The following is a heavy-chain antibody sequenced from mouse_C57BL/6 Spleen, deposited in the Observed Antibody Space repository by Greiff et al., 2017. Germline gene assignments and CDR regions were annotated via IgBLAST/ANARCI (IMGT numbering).Heavy chain of an antibody. V-gene: IGHV5-9-1*02. D-gene: IGHD2-4*01. CDR3: TRGNYDYDGYAMDY. Sequence: EVKLVESGEGLVKPGGSLKLSCAASGFTFSSYAMSWVRQTPEKRLEWVAYISSGGDYIYYADTVQGRFTISRDNARNTRYLQMRSLKSEDTAMYYCTRGNYDYDGYAMDYWGQGTSVTGSS. CDR1: GFTFSSYA. CDR2: ISSGGDYI. J-gene: IGHJ4*01.